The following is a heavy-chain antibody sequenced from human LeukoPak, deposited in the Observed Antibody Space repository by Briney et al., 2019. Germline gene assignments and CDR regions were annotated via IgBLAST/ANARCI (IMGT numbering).Heavy chain of an antibody. V-gene: IGHV4-4*07. D-gene: IGHD6-19*01. Sequence: SETLSLTCTVSGGSIRSYYWSWIRQPAGKGLEWIGRIYTSGSTNHNPSLKSRVTMSVDTSKNQFSLKLSSVTAADTAVYYCARVDSSGWYGGLFDYWGQGTLVTVSS. CDR3: ARVDSSGWYGGLFDY. CDR1: GGSIRSYY. CDR2: IYTSGST. J-gene: IGHJ4*02.